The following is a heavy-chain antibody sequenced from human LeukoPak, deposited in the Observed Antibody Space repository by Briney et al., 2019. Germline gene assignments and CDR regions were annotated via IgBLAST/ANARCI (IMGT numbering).Heavy chain of an antibody. D-gene: IGHD3-10*01. Sequence: GGSLRLSCAASGFTFSSYEMNWVRQAPGKGLEWVSYISSSGSTIYYADFVKGRFTTSRDNAKNSLYLQMNSLRAEDTAVYYCARAGYYFDYWGQGTLVTVSS. CDR2: ISSSGSTI. CDR3: ARAGYYFDY. CDR1: GFTFSSYE. V-gene: IGHV3-48*03. J-gene: IGHJ4*02.